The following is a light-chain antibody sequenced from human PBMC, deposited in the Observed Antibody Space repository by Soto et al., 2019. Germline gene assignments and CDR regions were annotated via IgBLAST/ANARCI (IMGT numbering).Light chain of an antibody. Sequence: EIVLTQSPATLSLSPGERATLSCRASQRVSSYLGWFQQKPGQAPRLLIYDASNRATGIPARFSGSGSETDFTLTISSLERAASAVNVSPQRGRLFTCRIGTRLEIK. CDR1: QRVSSY. CDR3: PQRGRLFT. V-gene: IGKV3-11*01. CDR2: DAS. J-gene: IGKJ5*01.